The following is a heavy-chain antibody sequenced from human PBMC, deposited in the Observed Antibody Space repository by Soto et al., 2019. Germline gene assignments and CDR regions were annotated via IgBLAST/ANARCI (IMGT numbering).Heavy chain of an antibody. CDR1: GDSVSTNSGA. Sequence: SQTLSLTCAISGDSVSTNSGAWGWIRQSPSRGLEWLGRTYYRSKWYFQYAASVKSRITIVPDTSKNQLSLQPNSVTPDDTALNYFVRDGRSPTTCYGGRMNAFDIWGQGTVVTVSS. V-gene: IGHV6-1*01. D-gene: IGHD2-2*01. J-gene: IGHJ3*02. CDR2: TYYRSKWYF. CDR3: VRDGRSPTTCYGGRMNAFDI.